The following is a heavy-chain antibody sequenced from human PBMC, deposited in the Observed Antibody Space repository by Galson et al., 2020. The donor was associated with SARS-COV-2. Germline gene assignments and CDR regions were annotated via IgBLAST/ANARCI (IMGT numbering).Heavy chain of an antibody. Sequence: GESLKISCAASGFTFSSYTMNWVRQVPGKGLEWVSSITTSSTYINYADSVKARFTISRDNAKNSLYLQMNSLRAGDTAVYFCARTGTPHYYYSYYMDVWGKGTTVTVSS. CDR2: ITTSSTYI. CDR1: GFTFSSYT. CDR3: ARTGTPHYYYSYYMDV. J-gene: IGHJ6*03. D-gene: IGHD6-13*01. V-gene: IGHV3-21*01.